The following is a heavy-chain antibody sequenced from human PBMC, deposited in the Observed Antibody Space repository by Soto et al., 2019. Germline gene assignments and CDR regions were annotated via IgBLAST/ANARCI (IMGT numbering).Heavy chain of an antibody. CDR2: IYWDDDK. D-gene: IGHD3-3*01. V-gene: IGHV2-5*02. Sequence: QITLKESGPTLVKPTQTLTLTCTFSGFSLSTSGVGVGWIRQPPGKALEWLALIYWDDDKRYSPSLKSRLTITKDTSKNQVVLTMTKMDPVDTATYYCAHRYYDFWSGYSKDWYFDLWGRGTLVTVSS. J-gene: IGHJ2*01. CDR1: GFSLSTSGVG. CDR3: AHRYYDFWSGYSKDWYFDL.